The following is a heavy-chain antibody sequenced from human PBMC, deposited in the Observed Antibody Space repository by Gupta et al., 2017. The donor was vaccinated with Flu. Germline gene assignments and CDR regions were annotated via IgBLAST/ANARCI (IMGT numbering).Heavy chain of an antibody. CDR2: ISLSSRYI. Sequence: MNWVRQAPGKGLEWVSSISLSSRYIYYADSVKGRFTISRDNAKNSLFLQMSSLTAEDTALYYCAREGAEGSHFDYWGQGTLVTVSS. J-gene: IGHJ4*02. V-gene: IGHV3-21*01. CDR3: AREGAEGSHFDY.